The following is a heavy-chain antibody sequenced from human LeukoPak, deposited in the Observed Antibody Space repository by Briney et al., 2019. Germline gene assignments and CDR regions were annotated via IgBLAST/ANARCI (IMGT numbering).Heavy chain of an antibody. Sequence: SQTLSLTCTVSGGSISSGSYYWSWIRQPAGKGLEWIGRIYTSGSTNYNPSLKSRVTISVDTSKNQFSLKLSSVTAADTAVYYCARHGYDFWSGYTSVFDYWGQGTLVTVSS. J-gene: IGHJ4*02. CDR2: IYTSGST. D-gene: IGHD3-3*01. V-gene: IGHV4-61*02. CDR3: ARHGYDFWSGYTSVFDY. CDR1: GGSISSGSYY.